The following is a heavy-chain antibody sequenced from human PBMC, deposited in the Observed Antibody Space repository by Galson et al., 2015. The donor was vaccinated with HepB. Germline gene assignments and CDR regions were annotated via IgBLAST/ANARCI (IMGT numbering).Heavy chain of an antibody. V-gene: IGHV3-11*06. CDR3: ARDLIRPDTAWGFDYYYGMDV. CDR1: GFTFSDYH. D-gene: IGHD5-18*01. Sequence: SLRLSCAASGFTFSDYHMSWIRQAPGKGLEWVSYISSSSSYTNYADSVKGRFTISRDNAKNSLNLQMNSLRAEDTAVYYCARDLIRPDTAWGFDYYYGMDVWGQGTTVTVSS. J-gene: IGHJ6*02. CDR2: ISSSSSYT.